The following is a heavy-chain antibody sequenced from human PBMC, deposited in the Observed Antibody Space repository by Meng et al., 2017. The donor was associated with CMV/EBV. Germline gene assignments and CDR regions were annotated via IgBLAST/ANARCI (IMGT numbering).Heavy chain of an antibody. Sequence: FTFSSYAMSWVRQAPGKGLEWVSAISGSGGSTYYADSVKGRFTISRGNSKDTLYLQMNSLRAEDTAVYYCAKSQTYYYDSSVTGFDYWGQGTLVTVSS. D-gene: IGHD3-22*01. V-gene: IGHV3-23*01. CDR3: AKSQTYYYDSSVTGFDY. J-gene: IGHJ4*02. CDR1: FTFSSYA. CDR2: ISGSGGST.